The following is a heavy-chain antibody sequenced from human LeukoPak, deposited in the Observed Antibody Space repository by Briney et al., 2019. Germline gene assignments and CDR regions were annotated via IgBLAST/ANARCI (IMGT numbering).Heavy chain of an antibody. CDR1: GFTFSSYA. V-gene: IGHV3-64D*06. Sequence: GGSLRLSCSASGFTFSSYAMHRVRQAPGKGLEYVSAISSNGGSTYYADSVKGRFTISRDNSKNTLYLQMSSLRPEDTAVYYCVKGIVVVTARAFDYGGQGTLVTVSS. D-gene: IGHD2-21*02. J-gene: IGHJ4*02. CDR3: VKGIVVVTARAFDY. CDR2: ISSNGGST.